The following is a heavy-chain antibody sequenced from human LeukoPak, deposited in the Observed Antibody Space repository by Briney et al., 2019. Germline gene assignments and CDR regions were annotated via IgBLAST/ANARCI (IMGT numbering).Heavy chain of an antibody. J-gene: IGHJ4*02. Sequence: ASVKVSCKASGYAFINYGISGVRQAPGQGREWMGWRSIYNGNTDYKLQGRVTMTTDTSTNTAYMEVRSLRSDDTAVYYCARGGPFPSSSSSREYYLDYWGQGTLVTVS. V-gene: IGHV1-18*01. D-gene: IGHD6-6*01. CDR2: RSIYNGNT. CDR1: GYAFINYG. CDR3: ARGGPFPSSSSSREYYLDY.